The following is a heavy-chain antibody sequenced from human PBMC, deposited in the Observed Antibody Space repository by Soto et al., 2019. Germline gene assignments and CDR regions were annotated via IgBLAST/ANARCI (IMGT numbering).Heavy chain of an antibody. V-gene: IGHV3-7*01. CDR1: GFTFSSYW. CDR2: IKQDGSEK. D-gene: IGHD5-12*01. CDR3: ARGGSEVATMGVFDY. J-gene: IGHJ4*02. Sequence: GGSLRLSCAASGFTFSSYWMSWVRQAPGKGLEWVANIKQDGSEKYYVDSVKGRFTISRDNAKNSLYLQMNSLRAEDTAVYYCARGGSEVATMGVFDYWGQGTLVTVSS.